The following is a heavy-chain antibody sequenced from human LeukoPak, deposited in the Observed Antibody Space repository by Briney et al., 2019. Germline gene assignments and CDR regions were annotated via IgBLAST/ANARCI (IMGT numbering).Heavy chain of an antibody. V-gene: IGHV3-23*01. CDR3: AKTRGDYGAFDI. D-gene: IGHD4-17*01. Sequence: QAGGSLRLSCVASGFTFSSYAMSWVRQAPGKGLEWVSAISGSGGSTYYADSVKGRFTISRDNSKNTLYLQMNSLRAEDTAVYYCAKTRGDYGAFDIWGQGTMVTVSS. CDR2: ISGSGGST. J-gene: IGHJ3*02. CDR1: GFTFSSYA.